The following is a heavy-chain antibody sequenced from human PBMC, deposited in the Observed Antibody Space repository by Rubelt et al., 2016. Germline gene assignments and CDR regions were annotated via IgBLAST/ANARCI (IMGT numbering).Heavy chain of an antibody. CDR1: GFTFSRSW. CDR3: VSSSLDY. Sequence: EVQLVQSGGGLVQPGGSLRLSCAASGFTFSRSWMSWVRQAPGKGLEWVANIKTDGSEDYYEDSVKGRFTISRDNAKNTLYLQMNSLRAEDTAVYYCVSSSLDYWGQGTLVTVSS. D-gene: IGHD6-13*01. CDR2: IKTDGSED. V-gene: IGHV3-7*02. J-gene: IGHJ4*02.